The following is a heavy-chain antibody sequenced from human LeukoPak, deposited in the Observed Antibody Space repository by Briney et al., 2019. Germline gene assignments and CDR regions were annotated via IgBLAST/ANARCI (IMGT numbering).Heavy chain of an antibody. Sequence: GGSLRLSCAASGFTFSRYAMSWVRQAPGKGLEWVSALGVSVSGSGGSTYYADSVKGRFTISRDNSKNTLYLQMNSLRAEDTAVYYCASMFAQWLEPDDYWGQGTLVTVSS. J-gene: IGHJ4*02. CDR2: LGVSVSGSGGST. CDR1: GFTFSRYA. V-gene: IGHV3-23*01. CDR3: ASMFAQWLEPDDY. D-gene: IGHD6-19*01.